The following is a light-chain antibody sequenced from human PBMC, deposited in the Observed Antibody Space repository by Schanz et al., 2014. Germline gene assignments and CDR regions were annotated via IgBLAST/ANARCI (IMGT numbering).Light chain of an antibody. CDR3: CSYAGSTTYWL. V-gene: IGLV2-14*01. Sequence: QSALTQPASVSGSPGQSITISCTGTSSDVGAYTYVSWYQQHPGKAPKLMICDVSTRPSGVSNRFSGSKSGNTASLTISGLQAEDEADYYCCSYAGSTTYWLFGGGTKLTVL. J-gene: IGLJ3*02. CDR2: DVS. CDR1: SSDVGAYTY.